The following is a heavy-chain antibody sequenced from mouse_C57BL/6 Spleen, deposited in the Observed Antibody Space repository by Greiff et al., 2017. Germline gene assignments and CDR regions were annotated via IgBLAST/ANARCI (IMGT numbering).Heavy chain of an antibody. CDR2: INPNNGGT. Sequence: VQLQQSGPELVKPGASVKISCKASGYTFTDYYMNWVKQSHGKSLEWIGDINPNNGGTSYNQKFKGKATLTVDKSSSTAYMELLSLTSEDSAVYYCAREGSAQATDYFDYWGQGTTLTVAS. V-gene: IGHV1-26*01. J-gene: IGHJ2*01. CDR3: AREGSAQATDYFDY. D-gene: IGHD3-2*02. CDR1: GYTFTDYY.